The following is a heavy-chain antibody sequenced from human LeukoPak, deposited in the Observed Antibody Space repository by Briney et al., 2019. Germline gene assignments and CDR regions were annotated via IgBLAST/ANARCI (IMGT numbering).Heavy chain of an antibody. D-gene: IGHD2-8*01. Sequence: SVKVSCKASGGTFSSYAISWVRQAPGQGLEWMGRIIPILGIANYAQKLQGRVTMTTDTSTSTAYMELSSLRSEDTAVYYCARDREGIVLSRDAFDIWGQGTMVTVSS. CDR2: IIPILGIA. CDR1: GGTFSSYA. J-gene: IGHJ3*02. V-gene: IGHV1-69*04. CDR3: ARDREGIVLSRDAFDI.